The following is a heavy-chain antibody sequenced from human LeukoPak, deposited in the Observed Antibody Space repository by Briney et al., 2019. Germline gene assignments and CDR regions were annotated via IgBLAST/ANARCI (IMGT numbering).Heavy chain of an antibody. CDR1: GASISSYY. CDR2: IYYSGST. D-gene: IGHD1-26*01. J-gene: IGHJ4*02. CDR3: ARQIVGATTPSFDY. Sequence: SETLSLTCTVSGASISSYYWSWIRQPPGKGLEWIGYIYYSGSTNYNPSLKSRVTISVDTSKNQFSLKLSSVTAADTAVYYCARQIVGATTPSFDYWGQGTLVTVSS. V-gene: IGHV4-59*08.